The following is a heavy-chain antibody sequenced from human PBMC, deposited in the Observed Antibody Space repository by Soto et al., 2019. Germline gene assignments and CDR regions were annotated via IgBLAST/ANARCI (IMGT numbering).Heavy chain of an antibody. V-gene: IGHV4-30-2*06. CDR1: GASISYGGFS. Sequence: QLQLQESGSGVVKTSETLSLTCTVSGASISYGGFSWSWIRQSPGKGLEWIGYISHLENTYFHPSFKSRLTMSIDRTRNQFSLKLSSVTAADMVVYYCARGGGYDSFDYWGQGVLVTVSS. J-gene: IGHJ4*02. D-gene: IGHD5-12*01. CDR2: ISHLENT. CDR3: ARGGGYDSFDY.